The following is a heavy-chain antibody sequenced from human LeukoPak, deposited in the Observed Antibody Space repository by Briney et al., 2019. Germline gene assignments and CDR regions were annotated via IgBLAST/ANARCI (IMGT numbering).Heavy chain of an antibody. CDR3: ARGDSNGYFDY. J-gene: IGHJ4*02. CDR1: GGSFSGYY. D-gene: IGHD3-22*01. Sequence: PSETLSLTCAVYGGSFSGYYWSWIRQPPGKGLEWIGEINHSGSTNYNPSLKSRVTISVDTSKNQFSLKLSSVTAADTAVYYCARGDSNGYFDYWGQGTLVTVSS. V-gene: IGHV4-34*01. CDR2: INHSGST.